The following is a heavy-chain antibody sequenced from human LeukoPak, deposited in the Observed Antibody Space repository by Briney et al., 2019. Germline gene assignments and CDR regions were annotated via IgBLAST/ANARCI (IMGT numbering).Heavy chain of an antibody. V-gene: IGHV3-30-3*01. CDR2: ISYDGSNK. D-gene: IGHD3-22*01. CDR1: GFTFSSYA. CDR3: ARGTEVRDSTAYFGE. J-gene: IGHJ4*02. Sequence: GRSLRLSCAASGFTFSSYAVHWVRQAPGKGLEWVAVISYDGSNKYYADSVKGRFTISRDNSKNTLYLQMNSLRAEDTAVYYCARGTEVRDSTAYFGEWGQGTLVTVSS.